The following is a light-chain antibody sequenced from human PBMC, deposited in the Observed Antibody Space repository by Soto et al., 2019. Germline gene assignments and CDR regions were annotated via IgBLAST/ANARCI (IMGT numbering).Light chain of an antibody. J-gene: IGKJ2*01. CDR1: QSVNSDF. CDR2: GAS. V-gene: IGKV3-20*01. CDR3: QQYGSSPRT. Sequence: EIVLTQSPGTLSLSPGERATLSCRASQSVNSDFLAWYKQRPGQAPRLLIYGASYRATDIPDRFSGSGSGTDFTLTISRLEPEDFAVYYCQQYGSSPRTFGQGTKLEIK.